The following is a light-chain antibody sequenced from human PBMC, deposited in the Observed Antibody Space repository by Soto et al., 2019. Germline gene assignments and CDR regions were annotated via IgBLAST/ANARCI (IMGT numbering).Light chain of an antibody. CDR1: SSDVGSYNL. J-gene: IGLJ1*01. Sequence: QSALTQPASVSGSPGQAITISCTGTSSDVGSYNLVSWYQQHPGKAPKLMIYEGSKRPSGVSNRFSGSKSGNTASLTISGLQAEYEADYYCCSYAGRSTFDVFGTGTKLTVL. CDR3: CSYAGRSTFDV. CDR2: EGS. V-gene: IGLV2-23*01.